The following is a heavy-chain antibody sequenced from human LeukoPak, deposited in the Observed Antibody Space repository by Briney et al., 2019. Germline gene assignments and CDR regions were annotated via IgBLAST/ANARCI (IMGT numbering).Heavy chain of an antibody. D-gene: IGHD2-15*01. V-gene: IGHV3-21*01. Sequence: GSLRLSCAASGFTFSSYAMSWVRQAPGKGLEWVSSISSSSSYIYYADSVKGRFTISRDNAKDSLYLQMNSLRAEDTAVYYCARSEVRGYCSGGSCYPFDYWGQGTLVTVSS. CDR1: GFTFSSYA. CDR2: ISSSSSYI. J-gene: IGHJ4*02. CDR3: ARSEVRGYCSGGSCYPFDY.